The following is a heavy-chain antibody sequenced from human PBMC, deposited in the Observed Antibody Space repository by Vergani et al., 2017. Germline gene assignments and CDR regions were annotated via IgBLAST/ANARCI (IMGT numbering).Heavy chain of an antibody. CDR2: INHSGST. J-gene: IGHJ6*03. CDR1: GGSFSGYY. D-gene: IGHD2-2*02. CDR3: ARVLSGQYRGYCSSTXCYKGLYYYYYMDV. Sequence: QVQLQQWGAGLLKPSETLCLTCAVYGGSFSGYYWSWIRQPPGKGLEWIGEINHSGSTNYNPSLKSRVTISVDTSKNQFSLKLSSVTAADTAVYYCARVLSGQYRGYCSSTXCYKGLYYYYYMDVWGKGTTVTVSS. V-gene: IGHV4-34*01.